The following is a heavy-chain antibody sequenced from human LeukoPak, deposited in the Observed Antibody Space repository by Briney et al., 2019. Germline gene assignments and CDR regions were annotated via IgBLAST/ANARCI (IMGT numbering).Heavy chain of an antibody. CDR2: ISSSGSTI. D-gene: IGHD3-16*01. V-gene: IGHV3-48*03. CDR1: GFTFSSYE. Sequence: PGGSLRLSCAASGFTFSSYEMNWVRQAPGKGLEWVSYISSSGSTIYYADSVKGRFTISRDNAKNSLYLQMNSLRAEDTAVYYCARDRSRIGGIDYWGQGTLVTVSS. CDR3: ARDRSRIGGIDY. J-gene: IGHJ4*02.